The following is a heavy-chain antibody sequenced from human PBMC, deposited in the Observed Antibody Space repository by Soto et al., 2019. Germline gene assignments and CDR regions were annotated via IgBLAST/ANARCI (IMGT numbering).Heavy chain of an antibody. CDR3: AHRRGVAAPGTNWIDP. J-gene: IGHJ5*02. D-gene: IGHD6-13*01. V-gene: IGHV2-5*01. CDR1: GFSLSTSGEG. CDR2: ISWNGDK. Sequence: QITLKESGPALVNPTQTLTLTCSFSGFSLSTSGEGVGWIRQPPGKALEWLALISWNGDKRYSPSLKSRLTVTRDTSENRVVLTMTNMAPVDTGTYYCAHRRGVAAPGTNWIDPWGQGTLVIVSS.